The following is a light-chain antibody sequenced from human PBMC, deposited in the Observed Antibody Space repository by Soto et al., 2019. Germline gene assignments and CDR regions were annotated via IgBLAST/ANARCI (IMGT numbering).Light chain of an antibody. J-gene: IGLJ1*01. CDR1: SSNIGAGYD. V-gene: IGLV1-40*01. CDR2: GNN. CDR3: QSYATGLSVLYV. Sequence: QSVLTRPPSVSGAPGQRVTISCTGSSSNIGAGYDVHWYQQLPGTAPKLLIYGNNNQPSGVPDRFSGSKSGTSASLAVTGLQAEDEADYYCQSYATGLSVLYVFGTGTKVTVL.